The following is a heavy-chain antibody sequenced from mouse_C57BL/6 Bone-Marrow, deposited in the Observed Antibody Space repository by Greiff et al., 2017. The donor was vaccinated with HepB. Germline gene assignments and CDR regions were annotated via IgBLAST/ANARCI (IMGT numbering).Heavy chain of an antibody. CDR3: ARDRVIYYYGSPFAY. CDR2: ISDGGSYT. CDR1: GFTFSSYA. V-gene: IGHV5-4*01. Sequence: EVQLVESGGGLVKPGGSLKLSCAASGFTFSSYAMSWVRQTPEKRLEWVATISDGGSYTYYPDNVKGRFTISRDNAKNNLYLQMSHLKSEDTAMYYCARDRVIYYYGSPFAYWGQGTLVTVSA. J-gene: IGHJ3*01. D-gene: IGHD1-1*01.